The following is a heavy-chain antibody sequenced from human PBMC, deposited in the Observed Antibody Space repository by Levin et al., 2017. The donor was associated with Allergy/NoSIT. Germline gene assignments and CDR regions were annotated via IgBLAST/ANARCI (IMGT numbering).Heavy chain of an antibody. CDR1: GFTFSNYA. V-gene: IGHV3-30-3*01. CDR2: ISYDGNSK. Sequence: GESLKISCAASGFTFSNYAMHWVRQAPGKGLEWVAVISYDGNSKYYSDSVKGQFTISRDNSKNTLFLQMNSLRPEDTAVYYCARVRDRAYDIWGQGAMVTVSS. D-gene: IGHD3-22*01. CDR3: ARVRDRAYDI. J-gene: IGHJ3*02.